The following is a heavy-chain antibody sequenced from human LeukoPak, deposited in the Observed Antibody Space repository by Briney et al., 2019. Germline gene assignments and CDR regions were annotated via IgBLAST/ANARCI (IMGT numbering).Heavy chain of an antibody. CDR2: IKQDGSEK. D-gene: IGHD6-19*01. V-gene: IGHV3-7*01. CDR3: ASLAVAGTPFDY. J-gene: IGHJ4*02. CDR1: GFTFSSYW. Sequence: PGGSLRLSCAASGFTFSSYWMSWVRQAPGKGLEWVANIKQDGSEKYYVDSVKGRFTIYRDNAKNSLYLQMNSLRAEDTAVYYCASLAVAGTPFDYWGQGTLVTVSS.